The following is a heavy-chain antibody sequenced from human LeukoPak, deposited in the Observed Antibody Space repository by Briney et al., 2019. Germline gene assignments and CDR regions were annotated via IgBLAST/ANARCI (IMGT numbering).Heavy chain of an antibody. Sequence: GGSLRLSCAASGFTFSDYYMSWIRQAPGKGLEWVSALTFNGGHVYYADSVKGRFTISRDNSKNTLYLQMDSLRVEDTALYYCVKEDYQPLTIFESWGQGTLVTVSS. CDR1: GFTFSDYY. V-gene: IGHV3-23*01. J-gene: IGHJ4*02. D-gene: IGHD2-2*01. CDR2: LTFNGGHV. CDR3: VKEDYQPLTIFES.